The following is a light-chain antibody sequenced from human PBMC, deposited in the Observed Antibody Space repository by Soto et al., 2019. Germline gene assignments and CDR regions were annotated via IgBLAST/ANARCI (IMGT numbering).Light chain of an antibody. CDR3: QQSYSTPCT. V-gene: IGKV1-39*01. CDR2: VAS. CDR1: QSINSN. Sequence: DIQMTQSPSSLSASVGDGVTITCRASQSINSNLNWYQQKLGKAPKLLIYVASSLQSGVPSRFSGSGSGTDFTLSVTSVQPEDFATYYCQQSYSTPCTFGQGTKLESK. J-gene: IGKJ2*02.